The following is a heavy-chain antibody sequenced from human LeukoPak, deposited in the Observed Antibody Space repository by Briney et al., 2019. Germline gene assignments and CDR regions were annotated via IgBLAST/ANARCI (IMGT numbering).Heavy chain of an antibody. CDR2: IFPSGGEI. J-gene: IGHJ4*02. Sequence: PGGSLRLSCAASGFIFSSHAMIWVRQPPGKGLEWVSSIFPSGGEIHYADSVRGRFTISRDNSKSTLSLQMNSLRAEDTAIYYCATYRQVLLPFESWGQGTLVTVSS. V-gene: IGHV3-23*01. CDR1: GFIFSSHA. D-gene: IGHD2-8*02. CDR3: ATYRQVLLPFES.